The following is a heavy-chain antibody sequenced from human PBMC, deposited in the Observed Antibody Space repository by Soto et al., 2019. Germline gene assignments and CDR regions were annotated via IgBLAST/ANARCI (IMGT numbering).Heavy chain of an antibody. V-gene: IGHV3-72*01. J-gene: IGHJ4*02. CDR2: SRDKVHRHTT. CDR3: ARGVVSTGYFDY. CDR1: GFTFSDHY. D-gene: IGHD5-12*01. Sequence: EVQLAESGGGLVQPGGSLRLSCAASGFTFSDHYMDWVRQAPGKGLEWVGRSRDKVHRHTTEYAASVKGRFTISRGDSAHSLYLQMNSLNTEDTAVYYCARGVVSTGYFDYWGQGTLVTVSS.